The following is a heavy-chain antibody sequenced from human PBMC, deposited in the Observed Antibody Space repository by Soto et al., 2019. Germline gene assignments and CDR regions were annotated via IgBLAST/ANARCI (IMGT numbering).Heavy chain of an antibody. CDR3: AKDKKGSGWYVRNYYFDY. CDR1: GFTFSSYA. J-gene: IGHJ4*02. V-gene: IGHV3-23*01. CDR2: ISGSGGST. Sequence: GGSLRLSCAASGFTFSSYAMSWVRQAPGKGLEWVSAISGSGGSTYYADSVKGRFTISRDNSKNTLYLQMNSLRAEDTAVYYCAKDKKGSGWYVRNYYFDYWGQGTLVTVAS. D-gene: IGHD6-19*01.